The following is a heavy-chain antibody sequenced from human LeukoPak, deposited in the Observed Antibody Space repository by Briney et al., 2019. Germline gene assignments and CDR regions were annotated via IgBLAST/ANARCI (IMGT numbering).Heavy chain of an antibody. D-gene: IGHD2-15*01. CDR3: AKDQLNRYCSGGSCSIALDS. Sequence: QPGGSLRLSCAASGFIFNSYGMSWVRQVPGEGLEWVSGITGSTRSTYYADSVKGRFTISRDNSKNTLYLQMSSLRAEDTAIYYCAKDQLNRYCSGGSCSIALDSWGQGTLVTVSS. CDR1: GFIFNSYG. CDR2: ITGSTRST. V-gene: IGHV3-23*01. J-gene: IGHJ4*02.